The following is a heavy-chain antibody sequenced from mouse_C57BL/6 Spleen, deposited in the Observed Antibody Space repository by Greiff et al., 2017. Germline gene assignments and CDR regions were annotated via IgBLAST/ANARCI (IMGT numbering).Heavy chain of an antibody. CDR3: AREDYGSSSHWYFDV. J-gene: IGHJ1*03. CDR1: GYTFTSYW. D-gene: IGHD1-1*01. V-gene: IGHV1-64*01. Sequence: VKLQQPGAELVKPGASVKLSCKASGYTFTSYWMHWVKQRPGQGLEWIGMIHPNSGSTNYNEKFKSKATLTVDNSSSTAYMQLSSLTSEDSAVYYCAREDYGSSSHWYFDVWGTGTTVTVSS. CDR2: IHPNSGST.